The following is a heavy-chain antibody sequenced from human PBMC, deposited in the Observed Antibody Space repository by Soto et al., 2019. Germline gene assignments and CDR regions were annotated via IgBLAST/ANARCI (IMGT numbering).Heavy chain of an antibody. CDR1: GFTFSSYA. CDR2: ISGSGGST. CDR3: AKKISRIVREYYYYMDV. V-gene: IGHV3-23*01. D-gene: IGHD1-26*01. Sequence: GGSLRLSCAASGFTFSSYAMSWVRQAPGKGLEWVSAISGSGGSTYYADSVKGRFTISRDNSKNTLYLQMNSLRAEDTAVYYCAKKISRIVREYYYYMDVWGKGTTVTVSS. J-gene: IGHJ6*03.